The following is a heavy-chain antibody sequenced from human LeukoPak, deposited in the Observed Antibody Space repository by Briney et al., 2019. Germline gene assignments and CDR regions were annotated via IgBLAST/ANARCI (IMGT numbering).Heavy chain of an antibody. CDR2: ITGAGSTT. Sequence: GGSLRLSCAASGFTFSTFAMSWVRQDPRRGLEWVSSITGAGSTTYYPESVKGRFTISRDNSKNTLYLQMNSLRVEDTAVYFCVRDRNYFEALQRSYWGQGTLVTVSS. CDR1: GFTFSTFA. D-gene: IGHD1-7*01. V-gene: IGHV3-23*01. CDR3: VRDRNYFEALQRSY. J-gene: IGHJ4*02.